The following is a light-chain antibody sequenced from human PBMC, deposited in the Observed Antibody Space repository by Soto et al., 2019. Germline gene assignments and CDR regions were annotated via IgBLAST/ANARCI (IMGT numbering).Light chain of an antibody. Sequence: QSALTQPASVSGSPGQSITISCTGTSSDVGGYNYVSWYQQHPVKAPKLMIYDVTNRPSGVSDRFSGSKSGNTASLTISGLQAEDEADYYCSSYTSSSTPYVCGPGTKLTVL. CDR1: SSDVGGYNY. CDR2: DVT. V-gene: IGLV2-14*03. CDR3: SSYTSSSTPYV. J-gene: IGLJ1*01.